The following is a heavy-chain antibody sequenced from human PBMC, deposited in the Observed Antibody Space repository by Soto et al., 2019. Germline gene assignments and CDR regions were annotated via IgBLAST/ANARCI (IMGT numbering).Heavy chain of an antibody. Sequence: GGSLRLSCAASGFTFSSYAMSWVRQAPGKGLEWVSAISGSGGSTYYADSVKGRLTISRDNSKNTLYLQMNSLRAEDTAVYYCAKDLIAARFYYFDYWGQGTLVTVSS. J-gene: IGHJ4*02. V-gene: IGHV3-23*01. CDR1: GFTFSSYA. D-gene: IGHD6-6*01. CDR3: AKDLIAARFYYFDY. CDR2: ISGSGGST.